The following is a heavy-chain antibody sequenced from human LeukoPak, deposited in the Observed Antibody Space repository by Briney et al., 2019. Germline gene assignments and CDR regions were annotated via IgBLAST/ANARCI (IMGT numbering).Heavy chain of an antibody. V-gene: IGHV4-39*07. Sequence: SETLSLTCTVSGGSISSSSYYWGWIRQPPGKGLEWIGSIYYSGSTNYNPSLKSRVTISVDTSKNQFSLKLSSVTAADTAVYYCARVEGSYYYDSSGSYYFDYWGQGTLVTVSS. CDR2: IYYSGST. CDR1: GGSISSSSYY. D-gene: IGHD3-22*01. J-gene: IGHJ4*02. CDR3: ARVEGSYYYDSSGSYYFDY.